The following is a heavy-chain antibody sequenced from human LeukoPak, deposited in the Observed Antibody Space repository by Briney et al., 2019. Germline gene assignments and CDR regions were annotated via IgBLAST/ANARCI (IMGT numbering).Heavy chain of an antibody. CDR1: GYSFTNNY. J-gene: IGHJ4*02. Sequence: ASVKVSCKASGYSFTNNYIHWVRQAPGQGLEWMGMIYPRDGSTSYAQRFQDRVTVTRDTSTSTVHMELSGLRAEDTALYYCARDQEGFDYWGQGTLVTASS. CDR2: IYPRDGST. V-gene: IGHV1-46*01. CDR3: ARDQEGFDY.